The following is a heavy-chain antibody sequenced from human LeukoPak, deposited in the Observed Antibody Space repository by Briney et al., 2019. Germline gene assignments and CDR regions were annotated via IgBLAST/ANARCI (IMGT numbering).Heavy chain of an antibody. CDR1: GGSITSYY. CDR3: ARDEDGFDP. V-gene: IGHV4-59*01. CDR2: AYYSGST. J-gene: IGHJ5*02. Sequence: SETLSLTCTVSGGSITSYYWSWIRQPPGKGLEWIGYAYYSGSTNYNPSLKSRVTISVDTSRNLFSLKLSSVTAADTAVYYCARDEDGFDPWGQGTLVTVSS.